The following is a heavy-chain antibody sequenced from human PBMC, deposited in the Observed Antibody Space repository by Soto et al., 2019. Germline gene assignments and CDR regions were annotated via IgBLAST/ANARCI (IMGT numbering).Heavy chain of an antibody. Sequence: VGSLRLSCAASGFTFSNAWMSWVRQAPGKGLEWVGRIKSKTDGGTTDYAAPVKGRFTISRDDSKNTLYLQMNSLKTEDTAVYYCTTGPPAYYDSSGYLYGMDVWGQGTTVTVSS. V-gene: IGHV3-15*01. CDR3: TTGPPAYYDSSGYLYGMDV. CDR2: IKSKTDGGTT. J-gene: IGHJ6*02. CDR1: GFTFSNAW. D-gene: IGHD3-22*01.